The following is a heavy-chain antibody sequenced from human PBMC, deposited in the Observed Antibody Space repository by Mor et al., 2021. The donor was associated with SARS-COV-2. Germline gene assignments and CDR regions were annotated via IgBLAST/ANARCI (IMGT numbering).Heavy chain of an antibody. CDR3: AREDTASWSRAFDI. Sequence: VRQATGQAREWMGWMNPNSGNTGYAQKFQGRVTMTRNTSISTAYMELSSLRSEDTAVYYCAREDTASWSRAFDIWGQGTMVTVSS. CDR2: MNPNSGNT. D-gene: IGHD5-18*01. J-gene: IGHJ3*02. V-gene: IGHV1-8*01.